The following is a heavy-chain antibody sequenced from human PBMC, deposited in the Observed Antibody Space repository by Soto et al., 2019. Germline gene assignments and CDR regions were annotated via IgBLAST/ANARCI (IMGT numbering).Heavy chain of an antibody. Sequence: GGSLRLSCATSGFSFNDCAMYWVRQAPGQGLEWVAIISSDGHHQFYLDNLRGRFTVSRDNSKNTLYLQMNSLRPEDTAVYYCSRGTYYPQSSGLHADYWGPGTVVTVSS. J-gene: IGHJ4*02. CDR1: GFSFNDCA. CDR3: SRGTYYPQSSGLHADY. V-gene: IGHV3-30*03. CDR2: ISSDGHHQ. D-gene: IGHD3-22*01.